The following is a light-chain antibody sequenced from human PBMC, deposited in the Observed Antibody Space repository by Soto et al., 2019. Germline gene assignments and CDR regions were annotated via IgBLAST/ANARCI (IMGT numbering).Light chain of an antibody. CDR2: EGN. CDR3: CPYVGSGIFYV. Sequence: QAVLTQPASVSGSPGQSITISCTGASSDVGTYNLVSWYQHHPGKAPKLMIYEGNKRPSGISNRFSGSKSGDTASLTISGLQAEDEADYYCCPYVGSGIFYVFGTGNKLTVL. J-gene: IGLJ1*01. CDR1: SSDVGTYNL. V-gene: IGLV2-23*03.